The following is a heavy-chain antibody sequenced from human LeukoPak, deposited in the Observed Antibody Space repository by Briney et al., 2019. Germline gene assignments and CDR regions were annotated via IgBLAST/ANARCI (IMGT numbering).Heavy chain of an antibody. CDR2: ISSSGSTI. CDR1: GFTFSDYY. Sequence: PGGSLRPSCAASGFTFSDYYMSWIRQAPGKGLEWVSYISSSGSTIYYADSVKGRFTISRDNAKNSLYLQMNSLRAEDTAVYYCARDQYYYDSSGYPPGYWGQGTLVTVSS. D-gene: IGHD3-22*01. V-gene: IGHV3-11*01. CDR3: ARDQYYYDSSGYPPGY. J-gene: IGHJ4*02.